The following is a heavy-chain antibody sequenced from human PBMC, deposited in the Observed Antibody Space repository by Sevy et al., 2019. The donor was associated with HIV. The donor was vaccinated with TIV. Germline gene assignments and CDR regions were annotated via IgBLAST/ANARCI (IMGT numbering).Heavy chain of an antibody. CDR3: ARGAYDV. CDR2: ISVSGDFT. V-gene: IGHV3-23*01. CDR1: GFTFSNYA. J-gene: IGHJ3*01. Sequence: GGSLRLSCADSGFTFSNYAMAWVRQAPGKGLEWVSAISVSGDFTYYADSVRGRFTVSRDKSKNTLFLQMNSLRAEDTAVYYCARGAYDVWGQGTTVTVSS.